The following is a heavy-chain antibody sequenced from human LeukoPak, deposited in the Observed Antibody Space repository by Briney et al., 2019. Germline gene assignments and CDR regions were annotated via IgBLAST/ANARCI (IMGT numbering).Heavy chain of an antibody. CDR1: GGSISSSSYY. D-gene: IGHD6-13*01. V-gene: IGHV4-39*01. J-gene: IGHJ5*02. CDR3: ARFPARPLAAAAVQYNWFDP. CDR2: IYYSGST. Sequence: SETLSLTCTVSGGSISSSSYYWGWIRQPPGKGLEWIGSIYYSGSTYYNPSLKSRVTISVDTSKNQFSLKLSSVTAADTAVYYCARFPARPLAAAAVQYNWFDPWGQGTLVTVSS.